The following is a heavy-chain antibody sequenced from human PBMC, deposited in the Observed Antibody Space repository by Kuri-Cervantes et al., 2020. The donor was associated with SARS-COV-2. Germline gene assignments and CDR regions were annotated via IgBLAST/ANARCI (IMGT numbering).Heavy chain of an antibody. CDR2: VYYSGTT. CDR3: ARTARHFDL. D-gene: IGHD5-18*01. CDR1: GGSTSSQSYY. Sequence: SETLFLTCTVSGGSTSSQSYYWGRIRQPPGKGLEWIGSVYYSGTTCYNPSLKSRVTISVDTSKNQFSLKLSSVTAADTAVYYCARTARHFDLWGRGTLVTVSS. J-gene: IGHJ2*01. V-gene: IGHV4-39*07.